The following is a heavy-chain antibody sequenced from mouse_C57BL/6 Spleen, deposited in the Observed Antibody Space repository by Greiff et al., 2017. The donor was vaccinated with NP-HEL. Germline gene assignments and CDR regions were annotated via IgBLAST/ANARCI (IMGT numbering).Heavy chain of an antibody. CDR1: GFTFSSYA. CDR2: ISDGGSYT. Sequence: VQLKESGGGLVKPGGSLKLSCAASGFTFSSYAMSWVRQTPEKRLEWVATISDGGSYTYYPDNVKGRFTISRDNAKNNLYLQMSHLKSEDTAMYYCASYYEDYAMDYWGQGTSVTVSS. CDR3: ASYYEDYAMDY. V-gene: IGHV5-4*01. D-gene: IGHD1-1*02. J-gene: IGHJ4*01.